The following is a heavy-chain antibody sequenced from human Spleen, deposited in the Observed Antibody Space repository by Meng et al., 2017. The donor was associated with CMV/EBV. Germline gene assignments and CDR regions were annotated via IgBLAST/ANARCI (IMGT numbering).Heavy chain of an antibody. D-gene: IGHD1-26*01. J-gene: IGHJ4*02. V-gene: IGHV4-4*02. CDR3: CLGVTARGSYFDY. Sequence: AVSGGTISSINWWSWVRQPPGKGLEWIGEIYHSGSTNYNPSLKGRVTISLDKSKNQFSLKLSSVTAADSAVYYCCLGVTARGSYFDYWGQGTLVTVSS. CDR1: GGTISSINW. CDR2: IYHSGST.